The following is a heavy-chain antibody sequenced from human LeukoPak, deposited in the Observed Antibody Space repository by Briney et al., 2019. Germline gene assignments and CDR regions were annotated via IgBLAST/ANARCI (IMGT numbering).Heavy chain of an antibody. CDR3: ARVAGYCSGGSCHTTWFDP. CDR1: GFTFSSYE. J-gene: IGHJ5*02. Sequence: GGSLRLSCAASGFTFSSYEMTWVRQAPGKGLEWVSYISSSGSTIYYADSVKGRFTISRDNAKNSLYLQMNNLRAEDTAVYYCARVAGYCSGGSCHTTWFDPWGQGTLVTVSS. CDR2: ISSSGSTI. V-gene: IGHV3-48*03. D-gene: IGHD2-15*01.